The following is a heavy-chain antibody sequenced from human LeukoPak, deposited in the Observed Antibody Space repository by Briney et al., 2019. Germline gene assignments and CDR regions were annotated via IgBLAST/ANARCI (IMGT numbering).Heavy chain of an antibody. CDR3: VRDFTVATPSFDY. V-gene: IGHV1-2*02. CDR1: GYTFTGYY. CDR2: INPNSGGT. Sequence: ASVKVSCKASGYTFTGYYMHWVRQAPGQGLEWIGWINPNSGGTNYAQKYQGRVTMTRDTSISTAYMELSRLRSDDTAVYYCVRDFTVATPSFDYWGQGTLVTVSS. D-gene: IGHD4-17*01. J-gene: IGHJ4*02.